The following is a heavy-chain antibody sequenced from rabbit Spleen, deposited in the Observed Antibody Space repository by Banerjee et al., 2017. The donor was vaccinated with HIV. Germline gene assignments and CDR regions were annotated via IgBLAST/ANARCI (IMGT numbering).Heavy chain of an antibody. J-gene: IGHJ6*01. D-gene: IGHD1-1*01. CDR1: GFSFSSGYY. CDR2: IEVGSSGFT. Sequence: QQLVESGGGLVKPGASLTLTCKASGFSFSSGYYMSWVRQAPGKGLEWIACIEVGSSGFTYYASWAKGRFTISKTSSTTVTLQVTRLTAADTATYFCARDTSSSFSSYGMDLWGPGTLVTVS. CDR3: ARDTSSSFSSYGMDL. V-gene: IGHV1S40*01.